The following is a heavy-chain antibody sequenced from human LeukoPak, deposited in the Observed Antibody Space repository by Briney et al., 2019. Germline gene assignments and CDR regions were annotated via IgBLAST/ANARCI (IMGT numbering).Heavy chain of an antibody. Sequence: ASVKVSCKASGYTFTSYGISWVRQAPGQGLDWMGWISAYNGNTNYAQKLQGRVTMTTDTSTSTAYMELRSLRSDDTAVYYCARTTEDCSSTSCYQYWFDPWGQGTLVTVSS. CDR2: ISAYNGNT. V-gene: IGHV1-18*01. CDR1: GYTFTSYG. D-gene: IGHD2-2*01. J-gene: IGHJ5*02. CDR3: ARTTEDCSSTSCYQYWFDP.